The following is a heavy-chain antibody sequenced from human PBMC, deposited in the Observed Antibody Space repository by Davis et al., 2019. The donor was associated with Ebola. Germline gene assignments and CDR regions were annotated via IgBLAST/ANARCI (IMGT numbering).Heavy chain of an antibody. CDR2: INPLSGGT. CDR3: ARDGPDYYGLDV. Sequence: ASVKVSCKASGYTFTDYYLHWVRQAPGQGLEWMGWINPLSGGTNYAQKFQGRVTITRDTSTSTVYMEVRRLRSDDTAVYYCARDGPDYYGLDVWGQGTAVTVSS. CDR1: GYTFTDYY. J-gene: IGHJ6*02. V-gene: IGHV1-2*02.